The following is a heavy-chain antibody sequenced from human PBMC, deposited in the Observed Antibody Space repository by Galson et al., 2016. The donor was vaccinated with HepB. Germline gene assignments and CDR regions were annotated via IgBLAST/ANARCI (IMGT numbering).Heavy chain of an antibody. Sequence: SLRLSCAASGFSFSRYWMAWVRQAPWKGLEWLGNIRADGSENDYVGSVKGRFTMSRDNAQKSLFLQMTSLRAEDTAVYYCARENFWKLDQWGQGTLVTVSS. D-gene: IGHD3-3*01. J-gene: IGHJ5*02. CDR2: IRADGSEN. CDR3: ARENFWKLDQ. V-gene: IGHV3-7*03. CDR1: GFSFSRYW.